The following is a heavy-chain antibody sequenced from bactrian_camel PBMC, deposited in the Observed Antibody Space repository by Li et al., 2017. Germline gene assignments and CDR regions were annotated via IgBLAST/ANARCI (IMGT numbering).Heavy chain of an antibody. J-gene: IGHJ6*01. CDR3: TKHRGLTVAAGSFDY. D-gene: IGHD6*01. CDR2: INSGGGST. V-gene: IGHV3S40*01. Sequence: VQLVESGGGLVQPGGSLRLSCSASGFTFTDYHITWVRQAPGKGLEWVSGINSGGGSTYYADSVKGRFTISRDNAKNTLYLQLNSLIPEDTAVYYCTKHRGLTVAAGSFDYWAQGTQVTVS. CDR1: GFTFTDYH.